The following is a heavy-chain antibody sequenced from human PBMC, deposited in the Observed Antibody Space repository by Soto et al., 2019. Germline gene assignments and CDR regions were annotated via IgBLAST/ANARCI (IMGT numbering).Heavy chain of an antibody. D-gene: IGHD2-2*01. V-gene: IGHV3-23*01. Sequence: GGSLRLSCAASGFTFSGKSMHWVRQAPGKGLEWVAVISGSGSSTYYADSVKGRFTISRDNSKNTLYLQMNSLRAEDTAVYYCAKSKLVVPAAPFDYWGQGTLVTVSS. CDR1: GFTFSGKS. CDR2: ISGSGSST. CDR3: AKSKLVVPAAPFDY. J-gene: IGHJ4*02.